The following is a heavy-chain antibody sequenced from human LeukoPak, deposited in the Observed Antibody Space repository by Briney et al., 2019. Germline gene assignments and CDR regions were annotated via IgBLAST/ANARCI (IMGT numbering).Heavy chain of an antibody. CDR1: GGSISSYY. V-gene: IGHV4-59*08. CDR3: ARHSSYSSDY. J-gene: IGHJ4*02. Sequence: SSETLSLTCTVSGGSISSYYWSWIRQPPGKGLEWIGYIYYSGSTNYNPSLKSRVTISVDTSKNQFSLKLSSVTAADTAVYYCARHSSYSSDYWGQGTLVTVSS. CDR2: IYYSGST. D-gene: IGHD6-13*01.